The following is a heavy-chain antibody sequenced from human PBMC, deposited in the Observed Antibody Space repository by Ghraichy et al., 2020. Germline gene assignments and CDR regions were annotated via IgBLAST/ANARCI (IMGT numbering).Heavy chain of an antibody. CDR3: ATPYNDVLTGYYKEIFGN. J-gene: IGHJ4*02. CDR2: ITGRGDKT. CDR1: GFTFSGFA. Sequence: WGSLRLSCVGSGFTFSGFALNWVRQVPGKGPEWVSAITGRGDKTYIADSVKGRFTISRDNSKNTLYLEMNNLRAEDTAVYYCATPYNDVLTGYYKEIFGNWGQGTLVTVSS. D-gene: IGHD3-9*01. V-gene: IGHV3-23*01.